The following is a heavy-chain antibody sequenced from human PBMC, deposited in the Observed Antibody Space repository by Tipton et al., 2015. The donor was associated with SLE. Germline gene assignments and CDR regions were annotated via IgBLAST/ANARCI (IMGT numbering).Heavy chain of an antibody. CDR3: ARGTKGGYYYYYYMDV. J-gene: IGHJ6*03. V-gene: IGHV4-59*01. CDR1: GGSISSYY. Sequence: LRLSCTVPGGSISSYYWSWIRQPPGKGLEWIGYIYYSGSTNYDPSLKSRVTISVDTSKNQFSLKLSSVTAADTAVYYCARGTKGGYYYYYYMDVWGKGTTVTVSS. CDR2: IYYSGST.